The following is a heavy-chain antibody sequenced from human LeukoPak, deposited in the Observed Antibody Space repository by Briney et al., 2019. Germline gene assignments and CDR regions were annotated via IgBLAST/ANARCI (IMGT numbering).Heavy chain of an antibody. D-gene: IGHD1-26*01. Sequence: GGSLRLSCAASEFTFSTYSMNWVRQAPGMGLEWVSYISSSGSIMYYADSVKGRFTISRDNAKNSLYLQMSSLRAEDTAVYYCARDKYSGTYQGGFDIWGQGTMVTVSS. CDR1: EFTFSTYS. CDR3: ARDKYSGTYQGGFDI. V-gene: IGHV3-48*04. J-gene: IGHJ3*02. CDR2: ISSSGSIM.